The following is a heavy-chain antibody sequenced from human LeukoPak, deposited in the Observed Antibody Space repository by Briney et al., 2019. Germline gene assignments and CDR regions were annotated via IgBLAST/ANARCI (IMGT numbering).Heavy chain of an antibody. CDR3: ASGGSYYPFDY. J-gene: IGHJ4*02. CDR1: GGSISSYY. D-gene: IGHD1-26*01. CDR2: IYYSGST. V-gene: IGHV4-59*08. Sequence: SETLSLTCTVSGGSISSYYWSWIRQPPGKGLEWIGYIYYSGSTNYNPSLKSRVTISVDTSKNQFSLKLSSATAADTAVYYCASGGSYYPFDYWGQGTLVTVSS.